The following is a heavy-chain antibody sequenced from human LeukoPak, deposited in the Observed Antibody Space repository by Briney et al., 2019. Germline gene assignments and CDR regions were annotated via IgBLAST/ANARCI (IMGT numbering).Heavy chain of an antibody. V-gene: IGHV1-69*13. CDR2: IIPIFGTA. J-gene: IGHJ4*02. D-gene: IGHD3-22*01. Sequence: GASVKVSCKASGGTFSSYAISWVRQAPGQGLEWMGGIIPIFGTANHAQKFQGRVTITADESTSTAYMELSSLRSEDTAVYYCARSMKAYDSSGYCNDYWGRGTLVTVSS. CDR1: GGTFSSYA. CDR3: ARSMKAYDSSGYCNDY.